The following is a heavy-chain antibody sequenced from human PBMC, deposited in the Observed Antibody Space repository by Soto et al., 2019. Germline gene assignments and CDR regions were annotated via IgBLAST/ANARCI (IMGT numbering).Heavy chain of an antibody. CDR2: INAGNGNT. Sequence: XSVKVSCKASVYTFTSYAMHWVRQAPGQRLEWMGWINAGNGNTKYSQKLQGRVTITRDTSASTAYMELSSLRSEDTAVYYCARERCSGGSCYSVWFDHWGQGPLVTVSS. CDR1: VYTFTSYA. CDR3: ARERCSGGSCYSVWFDH. J-gene: IGHJ5*02. D-gene: IGHD2-15*01. V-gene: IGHV1-3*01.